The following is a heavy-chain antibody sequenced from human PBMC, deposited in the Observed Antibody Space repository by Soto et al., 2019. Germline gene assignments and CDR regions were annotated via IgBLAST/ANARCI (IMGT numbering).Heavy chain of an antibody. J-gene: IGHJ4*02. CDR2: ISYDGCNK. D-gene: IGHD2-21*01. CDR1: GFTFSSYG. V-gene: IGHV3-30*18. CDR3: AKDSGDAI. Sequence: QVQLVESGGGVVQPGRSLRLSCAASGFTFSSYGMHWVRQAPGKGLQWVTIISYDGCNKYYADSVKGRFTISRDNSKNTLYLQMNSLRAEDTAVYYCAKDSGDAIWGQGTLVTVSS.